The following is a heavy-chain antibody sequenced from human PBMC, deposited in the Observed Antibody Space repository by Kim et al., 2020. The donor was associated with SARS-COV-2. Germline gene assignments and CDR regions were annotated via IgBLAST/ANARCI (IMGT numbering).Heavy chain of an antibody. CDR3: AEVGIYDSSGYYYSHYIDY. Sequence: GGSLRLSCAASGFTFSSYSMSWVRQAPGKGLEWVSAISGSGGSTYYADSVKVRFTISRDNTKNRQYLKMNSLRPEDKAVYYCAEVGIYDSSGYYYSHYIDYWGQGTLVTVSS. D-gene: IGHD3-22*01. CDR1: GFTFSSYS. CDR2: ISGSGGST. J-gene: IGHJ4*01. V-gene: IGHV3-23*01.